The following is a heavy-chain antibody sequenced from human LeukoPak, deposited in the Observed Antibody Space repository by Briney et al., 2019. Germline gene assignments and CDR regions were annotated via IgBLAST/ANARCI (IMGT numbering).Heavy chain of an antibody. Sequence: ASVKVSCKASGYTFTGYYMHWVRQAPGQGLEWMGWINPNSGGTNYAQKFQGKVTMTRDTSISTAYMELSRLRSDDTAVYYCATATGGPGIAAVAPMDVWGKGTTVTVSS. CDR2: INPNSGGT. V-gene: IGHV1-2*02. CDR3: ATATGGPGIAAVAPMDV. J-gene: IGHJ6*03. D-gene: IGHD6-13*01. CDR1: GYTFTGYY.